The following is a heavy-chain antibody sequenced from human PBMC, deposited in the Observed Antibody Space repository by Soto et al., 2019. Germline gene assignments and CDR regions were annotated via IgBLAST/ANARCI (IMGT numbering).Heavy chain of an antibody. CDR1: GFTFSSYA. CDR3: ARDRYNWNELDY. Sequence: GGSLGLSCAASGFTFSSYAMHWVRQAPGKGLEWVAVISYDGSNKYYADSVKGRFTISRDNSKNTLYLQMNSLRAEDTAVYYCARDRYNWNELDYWGQGTLVTVSS. CDR2: ISYDGSNK. J-gene: IGHJ4*02. V-gene: IGHV3-30-3*01. D-gene: IGHD1-20*01.